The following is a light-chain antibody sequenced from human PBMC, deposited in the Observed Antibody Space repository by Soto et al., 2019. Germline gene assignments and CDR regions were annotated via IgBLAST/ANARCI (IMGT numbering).Light chain of an antibody. Sequence: DIQMTQSPSSVSASVGDRVTITCRASQGISTWVVWYQQKPGKAPKPLIYAASTLQNGAPSRFSGSGSGTDFTLTISSLQPEDFATYYCQQADTFPLTFGGGTKVEIK. J-gene: IGKJ4*01. CDR1: QGISTW. CDR3: QQADTFPLT. CDR2: AAS. V-gene: IGKV1-12*01.